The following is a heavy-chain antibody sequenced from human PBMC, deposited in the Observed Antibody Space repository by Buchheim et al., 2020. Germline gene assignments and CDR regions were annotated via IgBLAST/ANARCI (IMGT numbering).Heavy chain of an antibody. CDR1: SGSFSGYY. D-gene: IGHD3-9*01. J-gene: IGHJ6*02. CDR2: INNSGST. Sequence: QVQLQQWGAGLLKPSETLSLTCAVYSGSFSGYYWSWIRQPPGKGLEWIGEINNSGSTNYNPSLKSRVTISVDTSKNQFSLKLSSVTAADTAVYYCARGYDILTGYGYYYYYGMDVWGQGTT. CDR3: ARGYDILTGYGYYYYYGMDV. V-gene: IGHV4-34*01.